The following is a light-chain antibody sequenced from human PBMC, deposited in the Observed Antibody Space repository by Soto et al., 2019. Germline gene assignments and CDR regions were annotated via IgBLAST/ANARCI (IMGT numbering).Light chain of an antibody. CDR1: SSDVGGYNY. Sequence: QSALTQPPSASGSPGQSVTISCTGTSSDVGGYNYVSWYQHSPGKAPKLLIYEVTKRPSGVSDRFSGSKLGNMASLTVSGLQAEDEADYYCSSYAGTDNFVVFGGGTKLTVL. J-gene: IGLJ2*01. CDR3: SSYAGTDNFVV. CDR2: EVT. V-gene: IGLV2-8*01.